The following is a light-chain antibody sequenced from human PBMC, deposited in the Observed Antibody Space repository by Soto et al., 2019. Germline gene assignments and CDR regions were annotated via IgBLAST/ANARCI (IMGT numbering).Light chain of an antibody. J-gene: IGLJ1*01. CDR1: TSDVGRYNY. CDR2: DVS. CDR3: NSFGGNEYPYV. V-gene: IGLV2-14*03. Sequence: QSVLTQPASVSGSPGQSISISCTGTTSDVGRYNYVSWYQQHPGKAPKLMIYDVSYRPSWVSNRFSGSKSGITASLTISGLQAEDEADYYCNSFGGNEYPYVFGSGTKVTVL.